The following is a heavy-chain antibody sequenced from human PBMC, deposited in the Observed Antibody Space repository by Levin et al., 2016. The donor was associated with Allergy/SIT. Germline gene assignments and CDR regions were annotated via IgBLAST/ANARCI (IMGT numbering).Heavy chain of an antibody. V-gene: IGHV1-46*01. J-gene: IGHJ3*02. CDR1: GYTFTKFY. D-gene: IGHD4-11*01. Sequence: ASVKVSCKASGYTFTKFYIHWVRQAPGQGLEWMGVINPSSRSASYARKFQGRVTMTSDTSTDTVYMELSSLRLEDTAVYFCARDLQAPWTLDIWGQGTMVTVSS. CDR3: ARDLQAPWTLDI. CDR2: INPSSRSA.